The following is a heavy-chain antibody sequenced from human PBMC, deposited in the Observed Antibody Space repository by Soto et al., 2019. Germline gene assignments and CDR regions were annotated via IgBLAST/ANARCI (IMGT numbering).Heavy chain of an antibody. J-gene: IGHJ4*02. V-gene: IGHV4-30-4*01. CDR1: GGSISSGDCY. Sequence: PSETLSLTCTVSGGSISSGDCYWSWIRQPPGKGLEWIGYIYYSGSTYYNPSLKSRVTISVDTSKNQFSLKLSSVTAADTAVYYCAREVDSSGYYYDYWGQGTLVTVSS. D-gene: IGHD3-22*01. CDR3: AREVDSSGYYYDY. CDR2: IYYSGST.